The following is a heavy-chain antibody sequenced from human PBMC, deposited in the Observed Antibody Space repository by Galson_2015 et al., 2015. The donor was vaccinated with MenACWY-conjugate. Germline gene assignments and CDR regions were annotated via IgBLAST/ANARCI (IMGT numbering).Heavy chain of an antibody. V-gene: IGHV3-15*01. CDR2: IKSKTDGGTT. J-gene: IGHJ4*02. CDR1: GFTFSNAW. D-gene: IGHD6-13*01. Sequence: LRLSCAASGFTFSNAWMSWVRLAPGKGLEWVGRIKSKTDGGTTDYAAPVKGRFTISRDNSKNTLYLQMNSLRAEDTAVYYCAKALIAAAVAYWGQGTLVTVSS. CDR3: AKALIAAAVAY.